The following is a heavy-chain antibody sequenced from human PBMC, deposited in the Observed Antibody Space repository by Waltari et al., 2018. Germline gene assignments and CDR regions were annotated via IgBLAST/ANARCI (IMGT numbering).Heavy chain of an antibody. J-gene: IGHJ3*02. V-gene: IGHV4-39*01. CDR1: GGSISSSSYY. CDR3: ARGEDTMIVVVIAKEGDAFDI. Sequence: QLQLQESGPGLVKPSETLSLTCTVSGGSISSSSYYWGWIRQPPGKGLEWIGSIYYSGSTYYNPSLKMRVTISVDTSKNQFSLKLSSVTAADTAVYYCARGEDTMIVVVIAKEGDAFDIWGQGTMVTVSS. CDR2: IYYSGST. D-gene: IGHD3-22*01.